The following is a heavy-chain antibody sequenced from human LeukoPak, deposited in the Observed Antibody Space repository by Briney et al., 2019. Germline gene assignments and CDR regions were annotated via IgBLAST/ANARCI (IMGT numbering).Heavy chain of an antibody. CDR2: IRSKANSYAT. Sequence: GGSLRLSCAASGFTFSGSAMHWVRQASGKGLEWVGRIRSKANSYATAYAASVKGRFTISRDDSKNTAYLQMNSLKTEDTAVYYCTRGAYGGNSAGLYDYFDYWGQRTLLTVSS. CDR3: TRGAYGGNSAGLYDYFDY. V-gene: IGHV3-73*01. J-gene: IGHJ4*02. D-gene: IGHD4-23*01. CDR1: GFTFSGSA.